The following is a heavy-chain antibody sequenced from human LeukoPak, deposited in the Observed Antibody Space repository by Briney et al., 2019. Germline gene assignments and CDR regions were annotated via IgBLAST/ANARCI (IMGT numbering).Heavy chain of an antibody. V-gene: IGHV3-21*01. Sequence: PGGSLSLSCAASGFTFSSYSMNWVRQAPGKGLEWVSSISSSSSYIYYADSVKGRFTISRDNAKNSLYLQMNSLRAEDTAVYYCARDQKFDAFDIWGQGTMVTVSS. CDR1: GFTFSSYS. CDR2: ISSSSSYI. J-gene: IGHJ3*02. CDR3: ARDQKFDAFDI.